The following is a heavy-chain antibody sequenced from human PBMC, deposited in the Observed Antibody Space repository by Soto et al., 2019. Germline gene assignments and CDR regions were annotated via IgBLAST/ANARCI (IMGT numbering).Heavy chain of an antibody. J-gene: IGHJ5*02. CDR2: INPNSGGT. Sequence: GASVKVSCKPSGHTFSAYYIHWVRQAPGQGLEWMGWINPNSGGTNYAQKFQGRVTITRDTSASTAYMELSSLRSEDTAVYYCARDRLRSHFWSGYHNWFNPWGQGTLVTVS. CDR3: ARDRLRSHFWSGYHNWFNP. V-gene: IGHV1-2*02. CDR1: GHTFSAYY. D-gene: IGHD3-3*02.